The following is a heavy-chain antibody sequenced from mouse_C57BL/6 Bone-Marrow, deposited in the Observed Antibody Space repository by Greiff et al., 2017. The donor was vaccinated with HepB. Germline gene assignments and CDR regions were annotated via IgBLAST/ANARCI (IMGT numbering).Heavy chain of an antibody. D-gene: IGHD2-5*01. CDR2: INPGSGGT. J-gene: IGHJ1*03. CDR3: ARAPYSIYWYFDV. CDR1: GYAFTNYL. V-gene: IGHV1-54*01. Sequence: QVQLQQSGAELVRPGPSVKVSCKASGYAFTNYLIEWVKQRPGQGLEWIGVINPGSGGTNYNEKFKGKATLTADKSSSTAYMQLSSLTSEDSAVYFCARAPYSIYWYFDVWGTGTTVTVSS.